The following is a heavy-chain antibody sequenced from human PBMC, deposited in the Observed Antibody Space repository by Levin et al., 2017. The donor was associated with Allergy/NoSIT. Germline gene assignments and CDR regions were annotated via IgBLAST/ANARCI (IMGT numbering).Heavy chain of an antibody. V-gene: IGHV3-23*01. J-gene: IGHJ4*02. CDR1: GFTFSSYE. CDR2: IRGSASKT. Sequence: GESLKISCAASGFTFSSYEMSWVRQAPGKGLEWVSAIRGSASKTFYADSVKGRFTISRDNSKNTVSLQMNSLRAEDTAIYYCVPGIAVTGSPTDHWGQGTLVTVSS. CDR3: VPGIAVTGSPTDH. D-gene: IGHD6-19*01.